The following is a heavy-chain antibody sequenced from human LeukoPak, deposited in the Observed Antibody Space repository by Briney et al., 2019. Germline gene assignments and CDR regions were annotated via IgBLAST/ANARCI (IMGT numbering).Heavy chain of an antibody. CDR1: GFTFSSYA. V-gene: IGHV3-23*01. CDR3: AKDQGSGWYTYYGMDV. D-gene: IGHD6-19*01. J-gene: IGHJ6*02. Sequence: PGGSLRLSCAASGFTFSSYAMSWVRQAPGKGLEWVSAISGSGGSTYYADSVKGRFTISRDNSKNTLYLQMNSLRAEDTAVYYCAKDQGSGWYTYYGMDVWGQGTTVTVSS. CDR2: ISGSGGST.